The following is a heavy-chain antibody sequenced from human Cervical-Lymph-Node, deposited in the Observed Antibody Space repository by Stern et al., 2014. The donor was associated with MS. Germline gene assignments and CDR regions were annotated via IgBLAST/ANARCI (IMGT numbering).Heavy chain of an antibody. CDR3: ARVHRGSSSSCPDY. Sequence: VQLVESGGGVVQAGRSLRLSCEASGFTFSSYGMHWVRQAPGKGLEWVAIIWYDGSDKYYAEYVKGRLTSSRDTSKKPIYLTFITLRVEDTAVYYCARVHRGSSSSCPDYWGQGTLVTVSS. J-gene: IGHJ4*02. CDR1: GFTFSSYG. CDR2: IWYDGSDK. D-gene: IGHD6-13*01. V-gene: IGHV3-33*01.